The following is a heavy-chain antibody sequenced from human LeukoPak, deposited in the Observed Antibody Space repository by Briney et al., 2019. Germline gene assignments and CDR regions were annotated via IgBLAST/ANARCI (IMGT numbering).Heavy chain of an antibody. Sequence: GGSLRLSCAASGFTFSSYSMNWVRQAPGKGLEWVSSISSSSSYIYYADSVKGRFTISRDNAKNSLYLQMNSLRAEDTAVYYCARVXEQXLVXXXYFDYWGQGXLVTVS. D-gene: IGHD6-19*01. J-gene: IGHJ4*02. CDR1: GFTFSSYS. CDR2: ISSSSSYI. CDR3: ARVXEQXLVXXXYFDY. V-gene: IGHV3-21*01.